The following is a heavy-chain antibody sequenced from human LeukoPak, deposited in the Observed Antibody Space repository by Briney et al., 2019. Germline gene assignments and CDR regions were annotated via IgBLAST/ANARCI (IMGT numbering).Heavy chain of an antibody. J-gene: IGHJ4*02. V-gene: IGHV3-23*01. D-gene: IGHD3-22*01. CDR2: IGRSGDDT. CDR1: GFTFSTYA. Sequence: PGGSLRLSCAASGFTFSTYAMRWVRQAPGKGLEWVSSIGRSGDDTYYAGSVKGRFTISRDNSRNTLYLQMNSLRAEDTAVYYCVSTYYYDSSGYYPFDYWGQGTPVTVSS. CDR3: VSTYYYDSSGYYPFDY.